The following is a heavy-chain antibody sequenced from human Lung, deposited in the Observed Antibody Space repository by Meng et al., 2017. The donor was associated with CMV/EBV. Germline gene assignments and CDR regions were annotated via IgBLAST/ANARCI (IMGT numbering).Heavy chain of an antibody. CDR1: GASMSSDY. Sequence: SXTLSLTCTVSGASMSSDYWSWIRQSPGKGLEWVASVYHMGNTNYNPSLKSRATISLDTSKSQFSLKLISVTGADTAIYYCAKGGGSWFGPWGPGSLVNGAS. V-gene: IGHV4-59*12. CDR3: AKGGGSWFGP. J-gene: IGHJ5*02. CDR2: VYHMGNT. D-gene: IGHD3-16*01.